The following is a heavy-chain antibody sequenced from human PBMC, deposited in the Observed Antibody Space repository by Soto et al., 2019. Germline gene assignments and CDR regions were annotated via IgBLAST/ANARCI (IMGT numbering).Heavy chain of an antibody. CDR3: ASDTAMVTDYYGMDV. D-gene: IGHD5-18*01. CDR1: GYSFTSYW. V-gene: IGHV5-10-1*01. Sequence: GESLKISCKGSGYSFTSYWISWVRQMPWKGLEWMGRIDPSDSYTNYSPSFQGHVTISADKSISTAYLQWSSLKASDTAMYYCASDTAMVTDYYGMDVWGQGTTVTVSS. J-gene: IGHJ6*02. CDR2: IDPSDSYT.